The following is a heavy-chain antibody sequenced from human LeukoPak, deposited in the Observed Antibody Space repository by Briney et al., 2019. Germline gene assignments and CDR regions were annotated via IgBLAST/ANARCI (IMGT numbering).Heavy chain of an antibody. CDR3: ANPLLPHPGY. CDR1: GGSFSGYY. V-gene: IGHV4-34*01. CDR2: INHSGST. Sequence: SETLSLTCAVYGGSFSGYYWSWIRQPPGKGLEWIGEINHSGSTNYNPSLKSRVTISVDTSKNQFSLKLSSVTAADTAVYYCANPLLPHPGYWGQGTLVTVSS. J-gene: IGHJ4*02. D-gene: IGHD2/OR15-2a*01.